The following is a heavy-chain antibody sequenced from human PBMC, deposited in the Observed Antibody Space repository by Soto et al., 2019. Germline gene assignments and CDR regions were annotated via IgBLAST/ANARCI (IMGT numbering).Heavy chain of an antibody. CDR3: YGWPGY. CDR2: IRSKANSYAT. CDR1: GFTFSGSA. J-gene: IGHJ4*02. D-gene: IGHD2-15*01. V-gene: IGHV3-73*01. Sequence: EVQLVESGGGLVQPGGSLKLSCAASGFTFSGSAMDWVRQASGKGLEWVGRIRSKANSYATAYAASVKGRFTISRDDSKNTAYLQMNSLKTEDTAVYYCYGWPGYWGQGTLVTVSS.